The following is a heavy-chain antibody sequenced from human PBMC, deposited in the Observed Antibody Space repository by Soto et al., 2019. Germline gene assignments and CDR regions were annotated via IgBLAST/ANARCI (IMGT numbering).Heavy chain of an antibody. CDR3: ARDMPYAAGSLAGCDY. V-gene: IGHV4-59*01. J-gene: IGHJ4*02. CDR1: GDSITGSY. Sequence: PSETLSLTCTVSGDSITGSYSSWIRQPPGKTLEWIGYIYHSGTTTYNPSLKSRVSISVDTSKNQFSLRLTSVIAADTAVYYCARDMPYAAGSLAGCDYWGQGIMVTVYS. D-gene: IGHD1-26*01. CDR2: IYHSGTT.